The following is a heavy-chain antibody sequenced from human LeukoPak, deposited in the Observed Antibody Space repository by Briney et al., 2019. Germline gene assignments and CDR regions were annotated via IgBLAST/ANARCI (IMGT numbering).Heavy chain of an antibody. CDR1: GFTFDDYA. J-gene: IGHJ3*02. CDR3: AKDLGYCCGGSCYAAFDI. CDR2: ISWNSGSI. D-gene: IGHD2-15*01. Sequence: SLRLSCAASGFTFDDYAMHWVRQAPGKGLEWVSGISWNSGSIGYADSVKGRFTISRDNAKNFLYLQMNSLRAEDTALYYCAKDLGYCCGGSCYAAFDICGQWTMVTASS. V-gene: IGHV3-9*01.